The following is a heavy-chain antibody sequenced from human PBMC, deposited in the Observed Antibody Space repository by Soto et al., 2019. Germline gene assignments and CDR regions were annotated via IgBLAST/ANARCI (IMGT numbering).Heavy chain of an antibody. D-gene: IGHD4-4*01. CDR2: ISSSSTYI. Sequence: PGGSLRLSCAASGFTFSSYSMNWVRQAPGKGLEWVSSISSSSTYIYYADSVKGRFTISRDNAKNSLYLQMNSLRAEDTAVYYCARDPTSNYVSNWFAPWGQGTLVTVSS. J-gene: IGHJ5*02. V-gene: IGHV3-21*01. CDR1: GFTFSSYS. CDR3: ARDPTSNYVSNWFAP.